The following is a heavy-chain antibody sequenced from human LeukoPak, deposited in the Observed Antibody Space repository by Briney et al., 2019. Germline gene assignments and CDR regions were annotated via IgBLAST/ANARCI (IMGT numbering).Heavy chain of an antibody. Sequence: ASVKVSCKASGYTFTSYDINWVRQAPGQGLEWMGWINPNSGGTNYAQKFQGRVTMTRDTSISTAYMELSRLRSDDTAVYYCARPPQNYKGLVFDPWGQGTLVTVSS. CDR1: GYTFTSYD. D-gene: IGHD1-7*01. CDR2: INPNSGGT. J-gene: IGHJ5*02. V-gene: IGHV1-2*02. CDR3: ARPPQNYKGLVFDP.